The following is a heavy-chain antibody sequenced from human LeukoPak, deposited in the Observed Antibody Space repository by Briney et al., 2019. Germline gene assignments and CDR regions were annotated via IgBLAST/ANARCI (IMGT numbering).Heavy chain of an antibody. J-gene: IGHJ4*02. Sequence: GGSLRLSCAASGFTFSSYSMNWVRQAPGKGLEWVSSISSSSSYIYYAGSVKGRFTISRDNAKNSLYLQMNSLRAEDTAVYYCARGTYCSGGSCYSFDYWGQGTLVTVSS. V-gene: IGHV3-21*01. CDR2: ISSSSSYI. CDR3: ARGTYCSGGSCYSFDY. CDR1: GFTFSSYS. D-gene: IGHD2-15*01.